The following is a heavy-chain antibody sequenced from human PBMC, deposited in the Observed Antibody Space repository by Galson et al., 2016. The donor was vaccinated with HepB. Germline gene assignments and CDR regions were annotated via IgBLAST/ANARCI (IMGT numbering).Heavy chain of an antibody. CDR3: TTLAVTAFDY. CDR1: DFTFSGSA. V-gene: IGHV3-73*01. CDR2: IRTKPNNYAT. J-gene: IGHJ4*02. D-gene: IGHD2-21*02. Sequence: SLRLSCATSDFTFSGSAIQWVRQASGKGLEWVGRIRTKPNNYATTYAESLNGRFTISRDDSKDTAYLHMNSLKAEDTAVYYCTTLAVTAFDYWGQGTLVTVSS.